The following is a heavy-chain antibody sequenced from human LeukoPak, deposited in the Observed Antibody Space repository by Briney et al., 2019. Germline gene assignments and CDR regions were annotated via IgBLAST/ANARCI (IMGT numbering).Heavy chain of an antibody. J-gene: IGHJ4*02. CDR1: GGSISSSSYY. V-gene: IGHV4-39*07. CDR2: NYYSGST. Sequence: SETLSLTCTVSGGSISSSSYYWGWLRQPPGKGLEWIGSNYYSGSTYYNPSLKSRVTISVDTSKNQFSLKLSSVTAADTAVYYCARGVRAAIPYWGQGTLVTVSS. CDR3: ARGVRAAIPY. D-gene: IGHD2-2*02.